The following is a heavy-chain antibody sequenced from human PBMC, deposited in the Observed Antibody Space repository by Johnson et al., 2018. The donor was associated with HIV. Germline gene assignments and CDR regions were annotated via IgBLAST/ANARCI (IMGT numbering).Heavy chain of an antibody. CDR2: ISYDGSNK. CDR1: GFTFSSYA. Sequence: QVQLVESGGGLVQPGGSLRLSCAASGFTFSSYAMHWVRQAPGKGLEWVAVISYDGSNKYYADSVKGRFTLSRDTAKNSLFLQMNSLTVEDTAVYYCARISQHHNSDAFDIWGQGTMVTVSS. D-gene: IGHD1-1*01. J-gene: IGHJ3*02. V-gene: IGHV3-30*04. CDR3: ARISQHHNSDAFDI.